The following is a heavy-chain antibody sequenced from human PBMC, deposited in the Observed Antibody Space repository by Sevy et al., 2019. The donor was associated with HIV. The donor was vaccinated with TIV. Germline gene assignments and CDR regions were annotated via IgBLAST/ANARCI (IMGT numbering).Heavy chain of an antibody. CDR3: ARDSRSSRSGGDYFDY. V-gene: IGHV4-31*03. D-gene: IGHD6-6*01. CDR1: GASISSGGYY. Sequence: SETLSLTCTVSGASISSGGYYWSWIRQHPGKGLEWIAYIYHSGSTYYNPSLKSRLTISVDTSKNQFSLKLSSVTAADTAMYYCARDSRSSRSGGDYFDYWGQGTLVTVSS. J-gene: IGHJ4*02. CDR2: IYHSGST.